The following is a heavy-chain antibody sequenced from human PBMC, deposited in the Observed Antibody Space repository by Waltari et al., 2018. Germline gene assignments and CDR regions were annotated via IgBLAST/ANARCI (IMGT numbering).Heavy chain of an antibody. Sequence: EVQLVQSGAEVKKPGATVKISCKASGYTFTDYYMHWVQQAPGKGLEWMGRGDPEDGETIDAEKFQGRVTITADTSTDTAYMELSSLRSEDTAVYYCATAVHSGNLPDAFDIWGQGTMVIVSS. CDR2: GDPEDGET. CDR3: ATAVHSGNLPDAFDI. CDR1: GYTFTDYY. D-gene: IGHD1-26*01. J-gene: IGHJ3*02. V-gene: IGHV1-69-2*01.